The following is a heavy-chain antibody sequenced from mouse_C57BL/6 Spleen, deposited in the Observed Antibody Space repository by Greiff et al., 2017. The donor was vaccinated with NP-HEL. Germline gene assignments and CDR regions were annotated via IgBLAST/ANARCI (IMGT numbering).Heavy chain of an antibody. Sequence: LVEPGASVKISCKASGYSFTDYNMNWVKQSNGKSLEWIGVINPNYGTTSYNQKFKGKATLTVDQSSSTAYMQLNSLTSEDSAVYYCAKGIYYDYDGSFAYWGQGTLVTVSA. J-gene: IGHJ3*01. D-gene: IGHD2-4*01. CDR2: INPNYGTT. CDR1: GYSFTDYN. CDR3: AKGIYYDYDGSFAY. V-gene: IGHV1-39*01.